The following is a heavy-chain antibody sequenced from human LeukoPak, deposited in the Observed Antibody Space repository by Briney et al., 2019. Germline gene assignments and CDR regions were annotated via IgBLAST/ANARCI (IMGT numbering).Heavy chain of an antibody. CDR3: ARDRVFWEWDAFDI. CDR1: GGSISSYY. D-gene: IGHD3-3*01. V-gene: IGHV4-59*01. J-gene: IGHJ3*02. CDR2: IYTSGST. Sequence: SETLSLTCTVSGGSISSYYWSWIRQPPGKGLEWIGYIYTSGSTNYNPSLKSRVTISVDTSKNQFSLKLSSVTAADTAVYYCARDRVFWEWDAFDIWGQGTMVTVSS.